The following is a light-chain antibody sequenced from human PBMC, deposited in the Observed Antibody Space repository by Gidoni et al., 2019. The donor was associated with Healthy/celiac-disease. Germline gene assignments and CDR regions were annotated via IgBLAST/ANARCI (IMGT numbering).Light chain of an antibody. CDR3: MQGTHSYT. Sequence: DVVMTQSPLSLPVISCRSSQSLVYSDGNTYLNWFQQRPGQSPRRLIYKVSNRDSGVPDRFSGSGSGTDFTLKISRVEAEDVGVYYCMQGTHSYTFGQXTKLEIK. J-gene: IGKJ2*01. V-gene: IGKV2-30*01. CDR2: KVS. CDR1: QSLVYSDGNTY.